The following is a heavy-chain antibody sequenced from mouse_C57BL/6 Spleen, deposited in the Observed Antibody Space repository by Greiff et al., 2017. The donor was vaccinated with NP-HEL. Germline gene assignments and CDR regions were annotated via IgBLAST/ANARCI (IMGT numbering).Heavy chain of an antibody. CDR2: IYPRSGNT. CDR3: ARDYGSSYWFAY. V-gene: IGHV1-81*01. CDR1: GYTFTSYG. D-gene: IGHD1-1*01. J-gene: IGHJ3*01. Sequence: LQESGAELARPGASVKLSCKASGYTFTSYGISWVKQSTGQGLEWIGEIYPRSGNTYYNEKFKGKATLTADKSSSTAYMELRSLTSEDSAVYFCARDYGSSYWFAYWGQGTLVTVSA.